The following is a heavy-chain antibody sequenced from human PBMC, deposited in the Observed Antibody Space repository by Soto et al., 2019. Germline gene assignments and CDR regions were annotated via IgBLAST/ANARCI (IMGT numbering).Heavy chain of an antibody. V-gene: IGHV4-30-4*01. D-gene: IGHD3-22*01. CDR2: IYYSGST. J-gene: IGHJ6*02. CDR1: GGSISSGDYY. Sequence: PSEALSLISTVSGGSISSGDYYWSWIRQPPGKGLEWIGYIYYSGSTYSAPSLKSRVAISVDTSKNQFSLKLGSVTAADTAVYYCARVAPMNYYYGMDVRGHGPKVTV. CDR3: ARVAPMNYYYGMDV.